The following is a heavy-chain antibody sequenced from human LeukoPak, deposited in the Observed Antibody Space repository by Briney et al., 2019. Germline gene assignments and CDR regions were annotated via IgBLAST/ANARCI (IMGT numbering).Heavy chain of an antibody. CDR1: GFTFSDYA. CDR3: TTGGSSWSFDH. V-gene: IGHV3-15*01. D-gene: IGHD6-13*01. Sequence: GGSLRLSCTASGFTFSDYAMTWVRQAPGKGLEWVGHIKRKTDGGTTDYAAPVKGRFTISRDDSKNTLYLQMNSLKTEDTAVYYCTTGGSSWSFDHWGQGTLVTVSS. CDR2: IKRKTDGGTT. J-gene: IGHJ4*02.